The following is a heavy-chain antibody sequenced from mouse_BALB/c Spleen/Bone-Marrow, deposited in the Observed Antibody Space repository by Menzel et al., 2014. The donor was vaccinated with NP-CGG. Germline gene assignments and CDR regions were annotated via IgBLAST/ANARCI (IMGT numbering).Heavy chain of an antibody. CDR3: AREEYGNYDRFIDY. J-gene: IGHJ2*01. CDR2: IYPGGGYT. Sequence: QVQLQQSGAELVRPGTSVKISCKASGYTFTNHWLSWVKQRPGHGLEWIGDIYPGGGYTNFNERFKGKATLTADTSSSTAYMQLSSLTSEDSAVYFCAREEYGNYDRFIDYWGQGTTLTVSS. D-gene: IGHD2-10*02. CDR1: GYTFTNHW. V-gene: IGHV1-63*02.